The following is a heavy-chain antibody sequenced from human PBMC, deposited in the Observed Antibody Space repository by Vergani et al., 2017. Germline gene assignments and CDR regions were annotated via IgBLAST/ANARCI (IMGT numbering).Heavy chain of an antibody. CDR2: IIPIFGTA. Sequence: QVQLVQSGAEVKKPGSSVKVSCKASGGTFSSYAISWVRQAPGQGLEWMGGIIPIFGTANYAQKFQGRVTITADESTSTAYMELSSLRSEDTAVYYCAMPYYYESSGYYWNWFDPWGQGTLVTVSS. V-gene: IGHV1-69*01. J-gene: IGHJ5*02. CDR1: GGTFSSYA. D-gene: IGHD3-22*01. CDR3: AMPYYYESSGYYWNWFDP.